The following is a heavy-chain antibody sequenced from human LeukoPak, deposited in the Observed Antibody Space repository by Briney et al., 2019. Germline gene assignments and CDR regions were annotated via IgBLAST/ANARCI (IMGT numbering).Heavy chain of an antibody. Sequence: SETLSLTCTVSGGSISSSSYYWGWIRQPPGKGLEWIGSIYYSGSTYYNPSLKSRVTISVDTSKNQFSLKLSSVTAADTAVYYCARGYYDSSGPDYWGQGTLVTVSS. D-gene: IGHD3-22*01. V-gene: IGHV4-39*07. J-gene: IGHJ4*02. CDR2: IYYSGST. CDR3: ARGYYDSSGPDY. CDR1: GGSISSSSYY.